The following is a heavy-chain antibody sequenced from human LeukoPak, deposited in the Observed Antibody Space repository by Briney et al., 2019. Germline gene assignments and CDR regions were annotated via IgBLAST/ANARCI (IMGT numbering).Heavy chain of an antibody. V-gene: IGHV1-8*03. Sequence: ASVKVSCKASGYTFTSYDINWVRQATGQGLEWMGWMNPNSGNTGYAQKLQGRVTITRNTPISTAYMELSSLRSEDTAMYYCARVWYSSGYYYPGGNYYYYYMDVWGKGTTVTVSS. J-gene: IGHJ6*03. CDR1: GYTFTSYD. CDR2: MNPNSGNT. D-gene: IGHD3-22*01. CDR3: ARVWYSSGYYYPGGNYYYYYMDV.